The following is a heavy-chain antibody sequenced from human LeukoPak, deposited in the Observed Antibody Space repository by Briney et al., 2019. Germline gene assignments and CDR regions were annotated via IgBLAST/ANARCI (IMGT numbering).Heavy chain of an antibody. Sequence: GGSLRLSCAASGFTFSSYAMSWVRQAPGKGLEWVSAISGSGGSTYYADSVKGRFTISRDNSKNTLYLQMNSLRAEDTAVYYCAKWPRSGCSGGSCYDPDYWGQGTLVPSPQ. CDR2: ISGSGGST. CDR3: AKWPRSGCSGGSCYDPDY. CDR1: GFTFSSYA. J-gene: IGHJ4*02. V-gene: IGHV3-23*01. D-gene: IGHD2-15*01.